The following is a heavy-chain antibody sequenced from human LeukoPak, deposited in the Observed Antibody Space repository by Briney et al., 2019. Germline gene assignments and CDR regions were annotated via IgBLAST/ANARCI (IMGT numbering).Heavy chain of an antibody. Sequence: ASVKVSCKASGYTFNNYDVTWVRQAPGQGLEWMGWISTYNGHTNYAQKIQGRVTLTTDTSTSTAYMDLRGLRSDDTAVYYCARGGSSSGYDYWGQGTLVTVSS. V-gene: IGHV1-18*01. CDR1: GYTFNNYD. D-gene: IGHD3-22*01. CDR2: ISTYNGHT. J-gene: IGHJ4*02. CDR3: ARGGSSSGYDY.